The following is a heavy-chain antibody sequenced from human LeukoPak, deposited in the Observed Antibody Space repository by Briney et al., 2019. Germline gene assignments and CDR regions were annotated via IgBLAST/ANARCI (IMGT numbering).Heavy chain of an antibody. CDR2: INHSGST. D-gene: IGHD3-22*01. CDR3: ARLVDSSGYY. CDR1: GGSFSGYY. J-gene: IGHJ4*02. Sequence: SETLSLTRAVYGGSFSGYYWSWIRQPPGKGLEWIGEINHSGSTNYNPSLKSRVTISVDTSKNQFSLKLSSVTAADTAVYYCARLVDSSGYYWGQGTLVTVSS. V-gene: IGHV4-34*01.